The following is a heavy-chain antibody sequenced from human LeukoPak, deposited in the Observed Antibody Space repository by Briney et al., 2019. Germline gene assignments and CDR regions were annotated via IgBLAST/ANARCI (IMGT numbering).Heavy chain of an antibody. CDR1: GSSISSSSYY. J-gene: IGHJ3*02. CDR3: ARECSGGSCYSVPGDAFDI. D-gene: IGHD2-15*01. Sequence: KPSETLSLTCTVSGSSISSSSYYWGWIRQPPGKGLEWIGEIYHSGSTNYNPSLKSRVTISVDKSKNQFSLKLSSVTAADTAVYYCARECSGGSCYSVPGDAFDIWGQGTMVTVSS. V-gene: IGHV4-39*07. CDR2: IYHSGST.